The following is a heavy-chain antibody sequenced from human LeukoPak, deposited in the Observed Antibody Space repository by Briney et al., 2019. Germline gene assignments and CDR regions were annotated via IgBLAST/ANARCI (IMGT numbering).Heavy chain of an antibody. CDR1: GFTFSSYW. Sequence: GGSLRLSCAASGFTFSSYWMHWVRQAPGKGLVWVSRINSDGSSTSYADSVKGRFTISRDNAKNSLYLQMNSLRAEDTAVYYCARWLRGSYYGIYWGQGTLVTVSS. CDR3: ARWLRGSYYGIY. D-gene: IGHD1-26*01. J-gene: IGHJ4*02. V-gene: IGHV3-74*01. CDR2: INSDGSST.